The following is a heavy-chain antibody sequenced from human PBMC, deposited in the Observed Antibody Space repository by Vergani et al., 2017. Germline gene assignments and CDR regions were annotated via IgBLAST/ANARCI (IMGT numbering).Heavy chain of an antibody. D-gene: IGHD3-22*01. Sequence: QVQLQESGPGLVKPSETLSLTCTVSGGSISSYYWSWIRQPPGKGLEWIGYIYYSGSTNYNPSLKSRVTISVDTSKNQFSLKLSSVTAADTAVYYCARDQGVGDYCDSSGYSNAFDIWGQGTMVTVSS. CDR3: ARDQGVGDYCDSSGYSNAFDI. V-gene: IGHV4-59*01. CDR1: GGSISSYY. CDR2: IYYSGST. J-gene: IGHJ3*02.